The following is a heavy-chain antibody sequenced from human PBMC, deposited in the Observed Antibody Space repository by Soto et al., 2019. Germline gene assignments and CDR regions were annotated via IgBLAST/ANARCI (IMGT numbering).Heavy chain of an antibody. D-gene: IGHD2-21*02. J-gene: IGHJ3*01. CDR2: IQSDGSRT. V-gene: IGHV3-74*01. Sequence: EVQLVESEGGLVQRGGSLRLSCAASGFTFNYYWMHWVRQAPGQGLVWVAHIQSDGSRTTYADSVKGRFTISRDNAKHTMYLQMNSLRAEDTAVYYCARGDLGGFDLWGQGTTVTVSS. CDR1: GFTFNYYW. CDR3: ARGDLGGFDL.